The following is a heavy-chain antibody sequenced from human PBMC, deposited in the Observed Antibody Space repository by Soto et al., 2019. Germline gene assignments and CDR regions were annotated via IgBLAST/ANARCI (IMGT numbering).Heavy chain of an antibody. Sequence: QVQLVQSGAEVKKPGSSVKVSCKASGGTFSSYAISWVRQAPGQGLEWMGGIIPIFGTANYAQKFQGRVTITADESTSTAYMGLSSLRSEDTSVYYCAKVPLRPYYFDYWGQGTLVTVSS. CDR3: AKVPLRPYYFDY. V-gene: IGHV1-69*01. CDR1: GGTFSSYA. D-gene: IGHD6-25*01. J-gene: IGHJ4*02. CDR2: IIPIFGTA.